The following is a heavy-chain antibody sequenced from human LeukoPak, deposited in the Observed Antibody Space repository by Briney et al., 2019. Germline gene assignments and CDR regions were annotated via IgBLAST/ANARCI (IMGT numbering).Heavy chain of an antibody. CDR1: GFTFSSYS. CDR3: ARERAEGFDY. V-gene: IGHV3-21*01. J-gene: IGHJ4*02. CDR2: IGGSSSSI. D-gene: IGHD6-19*01. Sequence: GGSLRLSCAASGFTFSSYSMNWVRQAPGKGLEWVSSIGGSSSSIYYADSVKGRFTVSSDNAKNSLYLQMSTLRAEDTAVYYCARERAEGFDYWGQGILVTVSS.